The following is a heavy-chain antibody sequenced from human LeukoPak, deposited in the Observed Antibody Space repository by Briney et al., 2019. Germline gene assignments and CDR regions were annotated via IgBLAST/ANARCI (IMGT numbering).Heavy chain of an antibody. D-gene: IGHD6-13*01. CDR3: ARDPAAGQL. V-gene: IGHV7-4-1*02. J-gene: IGHJ4*02. CDR2: INTYTGNP. CDR1: GYTFISYA. Sequence: ASVKVSCKASGYTFISYAMNWVRQAPGQGLEWMGWINTYTGNPTYALGFTGRFVFSLDTSVTTAYLQISSLKAEDTAVYYCARDPAAGQLWGQGTLVTVSS.